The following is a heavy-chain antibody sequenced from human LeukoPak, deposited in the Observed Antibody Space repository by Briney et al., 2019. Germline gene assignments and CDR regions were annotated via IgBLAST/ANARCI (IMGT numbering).Heavy chain of an antibody. CDR2: IYTSGST. D-gene: IGHD4-11*01. Sequence: PSETLSLTCTVSGGSISSASYYRSWIRQPAGKGLEWIGRIYTSGSTNYNPSLKSRVTISVDTSKNQFSLKLSSVTAADTAVYYCAREVDSMNYYYYYYMDVWGKGTTVTVSS. CDR1: GGSISSASYY. CDR3: AREVDSMNYYYYYYMDV. V-gene: IGHV4-61*02. J-gene: IGHJ6*03.